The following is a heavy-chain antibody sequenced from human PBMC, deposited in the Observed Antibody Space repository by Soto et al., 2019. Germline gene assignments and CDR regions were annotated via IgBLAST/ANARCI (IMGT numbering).Heavy chain of an antibody. CDR1: GFTFSDYT. J-gene: IGHJ4*02. CDR2: ISRSGIYL. Sequence: EVQLVESGGGLVKPGGALRLSCAASGFTFSDYTMNWVRQAPGKGLEWVSSISRSGIYLYNVDSVKGRFTISRDNAENSLYLQLNSLRAEDTAVYYCARDRYGDYRLYSWGQGTLVTVSS. D-gene: IGHD4-17*01. CDR3: ARDRYGDYRLYS. V-gene: IGHV3-21*01.